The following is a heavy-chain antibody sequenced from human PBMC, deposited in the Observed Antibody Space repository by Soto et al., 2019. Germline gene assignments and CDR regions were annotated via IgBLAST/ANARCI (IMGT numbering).Heavy chain of an antibody. CDR3: TREGS. Sequence: GGSLRLSCAASGFRFSSYTMNWVRQAPGRGLEWVASISSSSRYIYQADSVKSRFTISRDNANNSVRLQMNSLRAEDTGVYYCTREGSWGRGTKVSVSS. V-gene: IGHV3-21*01. CDR1: GFRFSSYT. J-gene: IGHJ4*02. CDR2: ISSSSRYI.